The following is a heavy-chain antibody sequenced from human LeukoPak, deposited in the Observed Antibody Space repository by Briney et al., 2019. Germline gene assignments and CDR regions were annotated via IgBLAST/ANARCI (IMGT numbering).Heavy chain of an antibody. D-gene: IGHD3-22*01. CDR3: AADSGYFYIGYHYYAMDV. V-gene: IGHV3-15*01. Sequence: GGSLRLSCVASGFTFSNAWMSWVRQAPGKGLEWVGRIKRKTDGGTTDYAAPVKGRFTISRDDSKDTLYLQMNSLKTEDTAVYYCAADSGYFYIGYHYYAMDVWGQGTTVIVSS. J-gene: IGHJ6*02. CDR1: GFTFSNAW. CDR2: IKRKTDGGTT.